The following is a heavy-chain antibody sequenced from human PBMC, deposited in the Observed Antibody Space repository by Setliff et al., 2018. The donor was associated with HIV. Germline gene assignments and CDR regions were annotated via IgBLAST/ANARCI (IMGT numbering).Heavy chain of an antibody. D-gene: IGHD3-3*01. J-gene: IGHJ4*02. Sequence: PSETLSLTCAVSGYSISTAYYGGWIRQPPGKGLEWIGSVYHSGTTYYNPSLKSRVTISVDMSNNQFSLQVTSVTAADTAVYYCMRGRSITIFGVAYFDFWGQGTQVTVSS. V-gene: IGHV4-38-2*01. CDR1: GYSISTAYY. CDR2: VYHSGTT. CDR3: MRGRSITIFGVAYFDF.